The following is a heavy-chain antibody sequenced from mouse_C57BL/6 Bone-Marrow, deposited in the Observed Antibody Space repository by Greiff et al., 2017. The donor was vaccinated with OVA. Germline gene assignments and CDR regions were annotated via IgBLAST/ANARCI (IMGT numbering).Heavy chain of an antibody. CDR3: ARHGTTAWYFDV. D-gene: IGHD1-2*01. CDR1: EYEFPAHD. CDR2: INSDGGST. J-gene: IGHJ1*03. Sequence: EVMLVESGRGLVQPGESLKLSCESNEYEFPAHDMSWVRKTPEKRLELVAAINSDGGSTYYPDTMERRFSISRDNTKKTLYLHMSSLRSEDTALYYCARHGTTAWYFDVWGTGTTVTVSS. V-gene: IGHV5-2*01.